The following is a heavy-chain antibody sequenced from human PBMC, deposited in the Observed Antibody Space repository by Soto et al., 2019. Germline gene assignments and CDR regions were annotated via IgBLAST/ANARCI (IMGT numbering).Heavy chain of an antibody. J-gene: IGHJ5*02. Sequence: SETLSLTCTVSGGSISSSSYYWGWIRQPPGKGLEWIGSIYYSGSTYYNPSLKSRVTISVDTSKNHFSLKLSSVTAADTAVYYCARVRGYYDSSGLLKENWFDPWGQGTLVTVSS. V-gene: IGHV4-39*02. D-gene: IGHD3-22*01. CDR1: GGSISSSSYY. CDR3: ARVRGYYDSSGLLKENWFDP. CDR2: IYYSGST.